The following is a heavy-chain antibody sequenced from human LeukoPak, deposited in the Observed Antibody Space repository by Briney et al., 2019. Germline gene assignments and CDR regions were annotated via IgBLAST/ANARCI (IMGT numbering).Heavy chain of an antibody. D-gene: IGHD6-13*01. J-gene: IGHJ4*02. CDR3: ARGRAAAGTLWY. V-gene: IGHV4-59*12. CDR1: GDSISSYY. CDR2: IYYSGST. Sequence: PSETLSLTCTVSGDSISSYYWSWIRQPPGKGLEWIGYIYYSGSTNYNPSLKSRVTISVDTSKNQFSLKLSSVTAADTAVYYCARGRAAAGTLWYWGQGTLVTVSS.